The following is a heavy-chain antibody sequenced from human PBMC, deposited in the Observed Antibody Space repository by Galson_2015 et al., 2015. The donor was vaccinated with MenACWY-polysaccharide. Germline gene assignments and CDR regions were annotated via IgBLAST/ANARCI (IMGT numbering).Heavy chain of an antibody. J-gene: IGHJ4*02. CDR1: GFTFRSHD. D-gene: IGHD6-13*01. Sequence: SLRLSCAVSGFTFRSHDMNWVRQAPGKGLEWVAVISGSGTDIRYADSVKGRFTISRDTSKSTLYLQMNSLRAEDTAKYYCAKASQWGAAAVGSFDHWGQGTLVTVSS. CDR3: AKASQWGAAAVGSFDH. CDR2: ISGSGTDI. V-gene: IGHV3-23*01.